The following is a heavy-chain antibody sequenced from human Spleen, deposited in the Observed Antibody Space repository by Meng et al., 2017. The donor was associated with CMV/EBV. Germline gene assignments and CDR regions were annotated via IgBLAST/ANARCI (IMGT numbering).Heavy chain of an antibody. V-gene: IGHV3-74*01. Sequence: GESLKISCAGSGSTFSSCDMGWVRQAPGKGLLWVSRIKGDGSHTIYGDSVKGRFTISRDNAKNTLYLQMNTLRVEDTAVYYCVRDGHSWNFDYWGQGSLVTVSS. J-gene: IGHJ4*02. CDR3: VRDGHSWNFDY. D-gene: IGHD3-3*01. CDR1: GSTFSSCD. CDR2: IKGDGSHT.